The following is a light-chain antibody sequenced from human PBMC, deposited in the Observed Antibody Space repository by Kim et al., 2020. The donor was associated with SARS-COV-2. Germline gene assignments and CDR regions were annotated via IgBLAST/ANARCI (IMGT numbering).Light chain of an antibody. V-gene: IGKV1-12*01. Sequence: ASVGDRVTITCRASQGISTWLGWYQQTPGKAPKLLIYAASSLQTGVPSRFIGGGSGTVFTLTITSLHPEDFATYYCQQANTFPLIFGGGTKVDIK. CDR2: AAS. CDR1: QGISTW. J-gene: IGKJ4*01. CDR3: QQANTFPLI.